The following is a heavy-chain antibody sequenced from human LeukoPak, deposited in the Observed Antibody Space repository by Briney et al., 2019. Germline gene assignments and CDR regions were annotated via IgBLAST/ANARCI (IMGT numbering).Heavy chain of an antibody. CDR1: GFTFSSYG. CDR3: AKDGGYCSSTSCVGFDY. D-gene: IGHD2-2*01. CDR2: ISYDGSNK. J-gene: IGHJ4*02. V-gene: IGHV3-30*18. Sequence: GGSLRLSCAASGFTFSSYGMLWVRQAPGKGLEWVAVISYDGSNKYYADSVKGRFTISRDNSKNTLYLQMNSLRAEDTAVYYCAKDGGYCSSTSCVGFDYWGQGTLVTVSS.